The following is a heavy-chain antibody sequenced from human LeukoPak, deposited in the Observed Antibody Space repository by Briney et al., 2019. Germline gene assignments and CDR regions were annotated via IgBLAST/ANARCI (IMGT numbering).Heavy chain of an antibody. V-gene: IGHV4-59*01. Sequence: PSETLSLTCTVSGGSISSYYWSWIRQPPGKGLEWIGFSYYSGSTNYNPSLKSRVTISVATSKNQFSLKLSSVTAADTAVYYCARTTSHYYDSGVYYYVDYWGQGTLVTVSS. CDR1: GGSISSYY. D-gene: IGHD3-22*01. CDR2: SYYSGST. J-gene: IGHJ4*02. CDR3: ARTTSHYYDSGVYYYVDY.